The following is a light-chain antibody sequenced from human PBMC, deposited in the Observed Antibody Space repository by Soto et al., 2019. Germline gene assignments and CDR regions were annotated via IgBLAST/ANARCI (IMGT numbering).Light chain of an antibody. CDR3: QQLNNYPRT. J-gene: IGKJ1*01. Sequence: DIQLTQSPSFLSASVGDRVTVTCRASQGINSYLAWYQQKPGKAPKLLIYTASTLQSGVPSRFSGSGSGTEFTLTISSLQPEDFATYYCQQLNNYPRTFGQGTKVDIK. CDR2: TAS. CDR1: QGINSY. V-gene: IGKV1-9*01.